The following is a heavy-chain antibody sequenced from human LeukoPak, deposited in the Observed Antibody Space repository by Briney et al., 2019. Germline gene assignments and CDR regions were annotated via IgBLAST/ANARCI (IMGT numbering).Heavy chain of an antibody. CDR1: GYTFTGYY. CDR2: INPNSGGT. J-gene: IGHJ5*02. Sequence: GASVKVSCKASGYTFTGYYMHWVRQAPGQGHEWMGWINPNSGGTNYAQKFQGRVTMTRDTSISTAYMELSRLRSDDTAVYYCARGGLSGRLEEGWFDPWGQGTLVTVSS. D-gene: IGHD3-16*01. V-gene: IGHV1-2*02. CDR3: ARGGLSGRLEEGWFDP.